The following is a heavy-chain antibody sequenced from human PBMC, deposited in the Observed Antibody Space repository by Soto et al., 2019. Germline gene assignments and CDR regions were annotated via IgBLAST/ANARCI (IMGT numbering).Heavy chain of an antibody. Sequence: PGGSLRLSCAASGFTFSSFEMNWVRQAPDKGLEWASYISSSGSTKYYADSVKGRFAISRDNSKNTLYPQMNSLRAEDTAVYYCAKDRTELPPSSYYYYGMDVWGQGTTVTVSS. D-gene: IGHD1-7*01. CDR1: GFTFSSFE. J-gene: IGHJ6*02. V-gene: IGHV3-48*03. CDR2: ISSSGSTK. CDR3: AKDRTELPPSSYYYYGMDV.